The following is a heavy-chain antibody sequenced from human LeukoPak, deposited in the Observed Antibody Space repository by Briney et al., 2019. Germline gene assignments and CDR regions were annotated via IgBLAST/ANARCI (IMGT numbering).Heavy chain of an antibody. V-gene: IGHV4-59*08. D-gene: IGHD6-13*01. CDR2: IYYSGST. J-gene: IGHJ4*02. CDR3: ATSSSWVRGTFDY. CDR1: GGSISSYY. Sequence: SETLSLTCTVSGGSISSYYWSWIRQPPGKGLEWIGYIYYSGSTNYNPSLKSRVTISVDTSKNQFSLKLSSVTAADTAVYYCATSSSWVRGTFDYWGQGTLVTVSS.